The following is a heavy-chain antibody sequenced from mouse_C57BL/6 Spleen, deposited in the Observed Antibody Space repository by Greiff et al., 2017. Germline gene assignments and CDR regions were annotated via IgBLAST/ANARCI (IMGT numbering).Heavy chain of an antibody. V-gene: IGHV1-4*01. D-gene: IGHD1-1*01. CDR2: INPSSGYT. Sequence: QVQLQQSGAELARPGASVKMSCKASGYTFTSYTMHWVKQRPGQGLEWIGYINPSSGYTKYNQKFKDKATLTADKSSSTAYMQLSSLTSEDSAVYYCARPHDYYGSSYGIDYWGQGTTLTVSS. CDR1: GYTFTSYT. J-gene: IGHJ2*01. CDR3: ARPHDYYGSSYGIDY.